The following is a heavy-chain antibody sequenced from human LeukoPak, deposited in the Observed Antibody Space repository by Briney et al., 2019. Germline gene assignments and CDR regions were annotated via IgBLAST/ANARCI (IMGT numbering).Heavy chain of an antibody. CDR2: ISSSGTTI. CDR1: GFTFSAHY. V-gene: IGHV3-11*04. Sequence: GGSLRLSCAASGFTFSAHYMSWIRQAPGKGLEWVSYISSSGTTIYYADSVKGRFTISRDNAKNSLYLQMNSLRAEDTAVYYCASQQWLVPPFDYWGQGTLVTVSS. J-gene: IGHJ4*02. D-gene: IGHD6-19*01. CDR3: ASQQWLVPPFDY.